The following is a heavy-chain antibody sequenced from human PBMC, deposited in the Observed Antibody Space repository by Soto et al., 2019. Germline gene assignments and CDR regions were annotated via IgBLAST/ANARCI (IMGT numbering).Heavy chain of an antibody. J-gene: IGHJ4*02. V-gene: IGHV1-8*01. D-gene: IGHD2-21*02. CDR2: MNPNSGDT. CDR1: GYTFTSYD. CDR3: ARWYGGNSGDY. Sequence: QVQLVQSGAEVKKPGASVKVSCKASGYTFTSYDINWVRQATGQGPEWMGWMNPNSGDTHYAQTFQGRVTMIRNTSISTADMELSSLRSEDTAMYYCARWYGGNSGDYWGQGTLVTVSS.